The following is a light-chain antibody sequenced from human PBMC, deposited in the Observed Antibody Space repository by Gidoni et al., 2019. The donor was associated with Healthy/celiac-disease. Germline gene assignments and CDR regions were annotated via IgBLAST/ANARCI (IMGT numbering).Light chain of an antibody. CDR1: QSVRTSY. CDR2: GAS. CDR3: QQYGSSPLT. J-gene: IGKJ3*01. Sequence: EIVLTQSPGTLSLSPGERATLSCRASQSVRTSYLAWYQQKPGQAPRLLIYGASSRATGIPDRFSGSGSGTDFTLTISRLEPEDFAVYYCQQYGSSPLTFXPXTKVDIK. V-gene: IGKV3-20*01.